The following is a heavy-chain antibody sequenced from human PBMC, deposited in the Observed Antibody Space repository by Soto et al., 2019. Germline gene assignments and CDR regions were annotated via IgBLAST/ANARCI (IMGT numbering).Heavy chain of an antibody. D-gene: IGHD3-10*01. CDR2: IIPILGIA. J-gene: IGHJ5*02. CDR3: ARVVERFGEFFWFDP. V-gene: IGHV1-69*02. CDR1: GGTFSSYT. Sequence: QVQLVQSGAEVKKPGSSVKVSCKASGGTFSSYTISWVRQAPGQGLEWMGRIIPILGIANYAQKFQGRVTITADKSTSTAYMELSSLRSEDTAVYYCARVVERFGEFFWFDPWGQGTLVTVSS.